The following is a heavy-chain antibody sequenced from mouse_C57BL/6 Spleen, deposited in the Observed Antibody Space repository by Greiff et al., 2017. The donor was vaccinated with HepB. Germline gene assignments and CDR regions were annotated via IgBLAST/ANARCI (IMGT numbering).Heavy chain of an antibody. D-gene: IGHD1-1*01. CDR3: ARSNTTVVADY. V-gene: IGHV1-4*01. J-gene: IGHJ2*01. CDR1: GYTFTSYT. Sequence: QVQLQQSGAELARPGASVKMSCKASGYTFTSYTMHWVKQRPGQGLEWIGYINPSSGYTKYNQKFKDKATLTADKSSSTAYMKLSSLTSEDSAVYYCARSNTTVVADYWGQGTTLTVSS. CDR2: INPSSGYT.